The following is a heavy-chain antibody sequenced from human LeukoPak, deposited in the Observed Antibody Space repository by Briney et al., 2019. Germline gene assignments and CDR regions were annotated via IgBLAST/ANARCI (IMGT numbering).Heavy chain of an antibody. Sequence: VASVKVSCKASGYTFTGYYMHWVRQAPGQGLEWMGWINPNSGGTNYAQKFQGRVTITADESTSTAYMELSSLRSEDTAVYYCARDRGYYGSGSSRHVKYYYYYYYMDVWGKGTTVTISS. D-gene: IGHD3-10*01. J-gene: IGHJ6*03. CDR2: INPNSGGT. CDR3: ARDRGYYGSGSSRHVKYYYYYYYMDV. V-gene: IGHV1-2*02. CDR1: GYTFTGYY.